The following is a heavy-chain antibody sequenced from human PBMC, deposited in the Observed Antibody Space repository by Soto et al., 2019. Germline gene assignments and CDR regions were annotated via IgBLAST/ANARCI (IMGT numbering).Heavy chain of an antibody. CDR1: GGSVSSGSYY. CDR2: IYYSGST. Sequence: QVQLQESGPGLVKPSETLSLTCTVSGGSVSSGSYYWSWIRQPPGKGLEWIGYIYYSGSTNYNPSLKSRVTISVDTSKNQFSLKLSSVTAADTAVYYGARPLYSYGPMDVWGQGTTVTVSS. CDR3: ARPLYSYGPMDV. J-gene: IGHJ6*02. D-gene: IGHD5-18*01. V-gene: IGHV4-61*01.